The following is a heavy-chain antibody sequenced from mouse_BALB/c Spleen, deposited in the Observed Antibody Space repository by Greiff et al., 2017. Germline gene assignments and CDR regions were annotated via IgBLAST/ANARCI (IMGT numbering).Heavy chain of an antibody. CDR3: ARGYYGSSYAMDY. CDR2: ISSGSSTI. Sequence: VHLVESGGGLVQPGGSRKLSCAASGFTFSSFGMHWVRQAPEKGLEWVAYISSGSSTIYYADTVKGRFTISRDNPKNTLFLQMTSLRSEDTAMYYCARGYYGSSYAMDYWGQGTSVTVSS. V-gene: IGHV5-17*02. J-gene: IGHJ4*01. CDR1: GFTFSSFG. D-gene: IGHD1-1*01.